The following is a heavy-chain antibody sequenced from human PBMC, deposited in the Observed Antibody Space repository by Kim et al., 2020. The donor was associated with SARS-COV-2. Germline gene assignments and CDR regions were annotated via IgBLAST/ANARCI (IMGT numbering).Heavy chain of an antibody. CDR2: INHSGST. CDR1: GGSFSGYY. J-gene: IGHJ6*02. D-gene: IGHD3-10*01. Sequence: SETLSLTCAVYGGSFSGYYWSWIRQPPGKGLEWIGEINHSGSTNYNPSLKSRVTISVDTSKNQFSLKLSSVTAADTAVYYCARGSGITMVRGPTDVWGQGTTVTVSS. CDR3: ARGSGITMVRGPTDV. V-gene: IGHV4-34*01.